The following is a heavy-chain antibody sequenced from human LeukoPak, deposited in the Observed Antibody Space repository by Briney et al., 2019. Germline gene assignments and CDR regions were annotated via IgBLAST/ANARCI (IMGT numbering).Heavy chain of an antibody. Sequence: GGSLRLSCAASGFTFSSYAMSWVRQAPGKGLEWVSAISGSGGSTYYADSVKGRFTISRDNSKNTLYLQMNSLRAEDTAVYYCAKAGYDFWSGYYDYWGQGTLVTVSS. CDR3: AKAGYDFWSGYYDY. CDR1: GFTFSSYA. J-gene: IGHJ4*02. CDR2: ISGSGGST. V-gene: IGHV3-23*01. D-gene: IGHD3-3*01.